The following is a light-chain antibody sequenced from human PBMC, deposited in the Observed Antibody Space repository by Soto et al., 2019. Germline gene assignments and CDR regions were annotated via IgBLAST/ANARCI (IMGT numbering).Light chain of an antibody. J-gene: IGLJ1*01. CDR2: DVS. CDR1: SSDIGAYDS. CDR3: SSYAGRSTYV. Sequence: QSVLTQPASVSQSPGQSITISCTGTSSDIGAYDSVSWYQQHPGKAPKLIISDVSDRPSGVSYRFSGSKSGNTASLTISGLQAEDEADYYCSSYAGRSTYVFGTGTKVTVL. V-gene: IGLV2-14*03.